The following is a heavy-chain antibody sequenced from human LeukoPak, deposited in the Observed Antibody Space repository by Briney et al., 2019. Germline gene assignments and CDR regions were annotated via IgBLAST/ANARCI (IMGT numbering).Heavy chain of an antibody. V-gene: IGHV3-74*01. Sequence: GGSLRLSCTASGFSFSGHWMHWARQLPGKGLVWVSRISPTGSTTSYADSVKGRFTVSRDNAKNTLYLQVNNLRAEDTAVYYCARDAPRIVGAFDIWGQGTMVTVSS. J-gene: IGHJ3*02. D-gene: IGHD1-26*01. CDR2: ISPTGSTT. CDR1: GFSFSGHW. CDR3: ARDAPRIVGAFDI.